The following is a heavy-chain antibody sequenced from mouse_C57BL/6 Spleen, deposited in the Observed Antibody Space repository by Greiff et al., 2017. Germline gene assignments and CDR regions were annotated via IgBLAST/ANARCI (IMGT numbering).Heavy chain of an antibody. D-gene: IGHD3-2*02. V-gene: IGHV1-26*01. J-gene: IGHJ1*03. CDR1: GYTFTDYY. CDR3: ARGQLRVWYFDV. CDR2: INPNNGGT. Sequence: VQLQQSGPELVKPGASVKISCKASGYTFTDYYMNWVKQSHGKSLEWIGDINPNNGGTSYNQKFKGKATLTVDKSSSTAYMELRSLTSEDSAVYYCARGQLRVWYFDVWGTGTTVTVSS.